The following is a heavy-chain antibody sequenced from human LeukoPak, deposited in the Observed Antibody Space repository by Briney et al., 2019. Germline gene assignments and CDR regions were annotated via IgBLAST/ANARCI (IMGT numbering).Heavy chain of an antibody. V-gene: IGHV4-4*07. CDR3: ARYSSGLYYYFDY. Sequence: SETLSLTCTVSGGSISSYYWSWIRQPAGKGLEWIGRIYASGSTNYNPSLKSRVAISVDTSKNQFSLRLSSVTAADTAIYYCARYSSGLYYYFDYWGQGTLVTVSS. CDR1: GGSISSYY. D-gene: IGHD6-19*01. CDR2: IYASGST. J-gene: IGHJ4*02.